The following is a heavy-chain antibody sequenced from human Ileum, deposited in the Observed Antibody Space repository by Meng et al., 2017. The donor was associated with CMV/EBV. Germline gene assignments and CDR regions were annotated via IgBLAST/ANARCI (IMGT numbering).Heavy chain of an antibody. CDR2: ITGSGSST. CDR3: AKGSTTGTTASDY. Sequence: GESLKISCVASGFSFTNYAMSWVRQAPGKGLEWLSSITGSGSSTFYADSVKGRFTISRDNSKNTLFLQMNSLRAEDTAVYYCAKGSTTGTTASDYWGQGTLVTVSS. V-gene: IGHV3-23*01. J-gene: IGHJ4*02. D-gene: IGHD1-1*01. CDR1: GFSFTNYA.